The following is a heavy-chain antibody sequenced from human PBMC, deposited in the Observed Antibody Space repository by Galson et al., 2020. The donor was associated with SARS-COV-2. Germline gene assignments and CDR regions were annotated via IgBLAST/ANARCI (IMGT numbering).Heavy chain of an antibody. CDR2: MNPNSGNT. CDR1: GYTFTSYD. CDR3: ARVYPYGSGSYYWFERTDP. V-gene: IGHV1-8*01. Sequence: ASVKVSCKASGYTFTSYDINWVRQATGQELEWMGWMNPNSGNTGYAQTFQGRVTMTRNTSISTAYMELSSLRSEDTAVYYCARVYPYGSGSYYWFERTDPWGQGTLVTVSS. D-gene: IGHD3-10*01. J-gene: IGHJ5*02.